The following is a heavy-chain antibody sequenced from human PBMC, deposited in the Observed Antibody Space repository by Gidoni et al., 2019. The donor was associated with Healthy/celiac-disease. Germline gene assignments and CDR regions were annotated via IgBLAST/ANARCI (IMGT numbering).Heavy chain of an antibody. Sequence: QVQLVQSGAEVKKPGASVKVSCKASGYTFTSYYMHWVRQAPGQGLEWMGIINPSGGSTSYAQKFQGRVTMTRDTSTSTVYMELSSLRSEDTAVYYCARDAPVNYDSSGEAFDIWGQGTMVTVSS. CDR1: GYTFTSYY. D-gene: IGHD3-22*01. CDR3: ARDAPVNYDSSGEAFDI. V-gene: IGHV1-46*01. J-gene: IGHJ3*02. CDR2: INPSGGST.